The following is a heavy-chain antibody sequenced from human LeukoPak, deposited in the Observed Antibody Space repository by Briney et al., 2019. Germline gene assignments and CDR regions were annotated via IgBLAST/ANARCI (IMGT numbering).Heavy chain of an antibody. Sequence: SETLSLTCTVSGGSISSYYWSWIRQPAGKGLEWIGRIYSTGSTNYNPSLKSRVTISVDTSKNQFSLKLSSVTAADTAVYYCARNYYYDSSGNDAFDIWGQGTMVTVSS. CDR2: IYSTGST. D-gene: IGHD3-22*01. CDR3: ARNYYYDSSGNDAFDI. CDR1: GGSISSYY. J-gene: IGHJ3*02. V-gene: IGHV4-4*07.